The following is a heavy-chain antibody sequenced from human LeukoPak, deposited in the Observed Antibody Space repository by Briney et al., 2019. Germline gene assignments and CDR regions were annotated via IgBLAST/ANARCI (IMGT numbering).Heavy chain of an antibody. Sequence: SETLSLTCTVSGGSISSHYWSWIRQPPGKGLEWIGNIFFSGSTHYNPSLKSRVTISVDTSNNQFSLKLTSPTAADTAVYYCASDRSGLYYFDFWGQGRLVTVSS. J-gene: IGHJ4*02. CDR1: GGSISSHY. V-gene: IGHV4-59*11. D-gene: IGHD3/OR15-3a*01. CDR2: IFFSGST. CDR3: ASDRSGLYYFDF.